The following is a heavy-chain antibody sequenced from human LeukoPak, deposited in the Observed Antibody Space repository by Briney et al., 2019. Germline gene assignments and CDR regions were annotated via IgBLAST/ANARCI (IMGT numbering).Heavy chain of an antibody. CDR1: GGTFSSYA. D-gene: IGHD4-17*01. CDR3: ALRTTADLYYFDY. V-gene: IGHV1-69*05. Sequence: SVKVSCKASGGTFSSYAISWVRQAPGQGLEWMGGIIPIFGTANYAQKFQGRVTITTDESTSTAYMELSSLRSEDTAVYYCALRTTADLYYFDYWGQGTLVTVSS. CDR2: IIPIFGTA. J-gene: IGHJ4*02.